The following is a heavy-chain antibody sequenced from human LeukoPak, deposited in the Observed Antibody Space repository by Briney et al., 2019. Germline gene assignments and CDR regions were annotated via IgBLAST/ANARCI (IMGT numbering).Heavy chain of an antibody. Sequence: SETLSLTCTVSGASVSSYYWSWIRQPPGKGLEWIGYIYYSGSTNYNPSLKSRVTISVDTSKNQFSLKLSSVTAADTAVYYCASVVVTAIRDWGQGTLVTVSS. V-gene: IGHV4-59*08. CDR1: GASVSSYY. D-gene: IGHD2-21*02. J-gene: IGHJ4*02. CDR2: IYYSGST. CDR3: ASVVVTAIRD.